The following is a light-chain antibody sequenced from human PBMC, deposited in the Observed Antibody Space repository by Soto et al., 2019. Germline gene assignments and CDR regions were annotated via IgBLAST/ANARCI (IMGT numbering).Light chain of an antibody. CDR3: SSYTSSSTLV. V-gene: IGLV2-14*01. CDR1: SSDVGGYNY. CDR2: DVS. Sequence: QSALTQPASVSGSPGQSITISCTGTSSDVGGYNYVSWYQQHPGNDPKLMIYDVSNRPSGVSNRFSGSKSGNTASLTISGLQAEAEADYYCSSYTSSSTLVFGTGTKLTVL. J-gene: IGLJ1*01.